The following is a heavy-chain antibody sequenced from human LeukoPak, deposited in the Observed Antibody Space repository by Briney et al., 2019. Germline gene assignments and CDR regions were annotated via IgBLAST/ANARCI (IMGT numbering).Heavy chain of an antibody. J-gene: IGHJ4*02. CDR2: INHSGST. CDR1: GGSFSGYY. V-gene: IGHV4-34*01. Sequence: SETLSLTCAVYGGSFSGYYWSWIRQPPGKGLEWIGEINHSGSTNYNPSLKSRVTISVDTSKNQFSLKLSSVTAADTAVYYCARGRYYYDSSGYYYYFDYWGQGTLVTVSS. CDR3: ARGRYYYDSSGYYYYFDY. D-gene: IGHD3-22*01.